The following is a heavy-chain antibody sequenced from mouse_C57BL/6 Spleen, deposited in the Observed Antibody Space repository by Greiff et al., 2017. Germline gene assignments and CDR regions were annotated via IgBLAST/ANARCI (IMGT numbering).Heavy chain of an antibody. V-gene: IGHV2-4*01. J-gene: IGHJ4*01. CDR1: GFSLTSYG. CDR3: AKIGFSGAMDY. CDR2: IWSGGST. Sequence: VQGVESGPGLVQPSQSLSITCTVSGFSLTSYGVHWVRQPPGKGLEWLGVIWSGGSTDYNAAFISRLSISKDNSKSQVFFKMNSLQADDTAIYYCAKIGFSGAMDYWGQGTSVTVSS.